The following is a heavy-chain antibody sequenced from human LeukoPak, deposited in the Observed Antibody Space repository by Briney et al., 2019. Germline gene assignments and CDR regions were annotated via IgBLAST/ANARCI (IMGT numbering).Heavy chain of an antibody. D-gene: IGHD3-3*01. CDR2: ISWNSGSI. J-gene: IGHJ4*02. Sequence: GRSLRLSCAASGFTFYDYAMHWVRQAPGKGLEWVSGISWNSGSIGYADSVKGRFTISRDNAKNSLYLQMNSLRAEDTALYYCAKAKTYDFWSGYSLDYWGQGTLVTVSS. V-gene: IGHV3-9*01. CDR3: AKAKTYDFWSGYSLDY. CDR1: GFTFYDYA.